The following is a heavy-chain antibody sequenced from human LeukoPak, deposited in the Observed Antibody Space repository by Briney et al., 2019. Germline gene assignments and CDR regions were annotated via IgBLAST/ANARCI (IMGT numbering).Heavy chain of an antibody. D-gene: IGHD6-13*01. CDR2: IWYDGSNK. V-gene: IGHV3-33*01. CDR3: ARWGSSFIFDY. CDR1: GFTFSSYG. Sequence: PGGSLRLSCAASGFTFSSYGMHWVRQAPGKGLEWVAVIWYDGSNKYYADSVKGRFTISRDNPKNTLYLQMNSLRAEDTAVYYCARWGSSFIFDYWGQGTLVTVSS. J-gene: IGHJ4*02.